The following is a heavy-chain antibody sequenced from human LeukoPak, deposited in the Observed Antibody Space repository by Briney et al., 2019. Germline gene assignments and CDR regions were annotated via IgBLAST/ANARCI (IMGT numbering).Heavy chain of an antibody. Sequence: SGGSLRLSCAASVFNFMSYGIHCGRQAPGKGLEWVAVIWYDGSKKYYADSVKGRFTISRDNSKNTVYLQMNSLEAEDTALYYWGAHYGDSRNYFEDYWGQGTLVTVSS. CDR1: VFNFMSYG. CDR3: GAHYGDSRNYFEDY. CDR2: IWYDGSKK. V-gene: IGHV3-33*01. J-gene: IGHJ4*02. D-gene: IGHD3-22*01.